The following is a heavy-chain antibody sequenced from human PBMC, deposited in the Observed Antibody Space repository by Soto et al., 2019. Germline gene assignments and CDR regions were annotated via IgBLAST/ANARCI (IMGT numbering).Heavy chain of an antibody. Sequence: PSETLSLTCTVSGGSISSGDYYWSWIRQPPGKGLEWIGYIYYSGSTYYNPSLKSRVTISVDTSTNQFSLKLSSVTAADTAVYYCARDVLVRGVIAYYYGMDVWGQGTTVTVSS. D-gene: IGHD3-10*01. CDR2: IYYSGST. J-gene: IGHJ6*02. CDR3: ARDVLVRGVIAYYYGMDV. CDR1: GGSISSGDYY. V-gene: IGHV4-30-4*01.